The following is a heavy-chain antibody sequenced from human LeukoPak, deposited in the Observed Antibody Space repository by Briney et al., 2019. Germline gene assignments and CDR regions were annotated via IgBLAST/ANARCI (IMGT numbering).Heavy chain of an antibody. V-gene: IGHV3-23*01. CDR1: GFTFSSYA. CDR2: ISGSGGST. CDR3: TRAELFTDYTNYYDY. Sequence: GSLRLSCAASGFTFSSYAMSWVRQAPGKGLEWVSAISGSGGSTYYADSVKGRFTISRDNSKNTLYLQMNSLKTEDTAVYYCTRAELFTDYTNYYDYWGQGTLVTVSS. J-gene: IGHJ4*02. D-gene: IGHD4-11*01.